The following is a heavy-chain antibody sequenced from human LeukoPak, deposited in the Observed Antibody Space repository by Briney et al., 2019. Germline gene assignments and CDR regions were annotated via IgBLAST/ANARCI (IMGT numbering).Heavy chain of an antibody. D-gene: IGHD4-17*01. CDR1: GFTFDDYT. Sequence: PGGSLRLSCAASGFTFDDYTIHWVRQAPGKGLEWVSLISWDGSIIYYADSVKGRFTISRDNSKNSLYLQMNSLRSEDTALYYCAKDAMKVGHYGDYSYLDYWGQGTLVTVSS. J-gene: IGHJ4*02. CDR3: AKDAMKVGHYGDYSYLDY. V-gene: IGHV3-43*01. CDR2: ISWDGSII.